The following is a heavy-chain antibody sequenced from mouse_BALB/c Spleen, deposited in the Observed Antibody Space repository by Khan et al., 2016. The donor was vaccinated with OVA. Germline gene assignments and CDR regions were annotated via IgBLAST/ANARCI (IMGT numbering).Heavy chain of an antibody. CDR2: IRSGGSYT. D-gene: IGHD1-1*01. V-gene: IGHV5-6-4*01. CDR3: TGQRGYYGSSPYFDY. Sequence: EVMLVESGGGLVRPGGSLKLSCAASGFSFSSYSMSWVRQTPEKRLEWVATIRSGGSYTYYPDSVKGRFTISRDNAKNTQHLQVNSLRSEDTAMYYCTGQRGYYGSSPYFDYWGQGTTLTVSS. CDR1: GFSFSSYS. J-gene: IGHJ2*01.